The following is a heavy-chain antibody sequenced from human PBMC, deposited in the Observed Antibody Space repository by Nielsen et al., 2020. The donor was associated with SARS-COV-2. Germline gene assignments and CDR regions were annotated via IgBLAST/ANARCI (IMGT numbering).Heavy chain of an antibody. D-gene: IGHD3-3*01. CDR2: INPSGSGK. J-gene: IGHJ6*03. CDR1: GFTFSSTW. V-gene: IGHV3-74*03. Sequence: GGSLRLSCSASGFTFSSTWMDWVRQAPGQGLVWVSRINPSGSGKAYADLVKGRFAVSRDNAGNTVVLQIHSLRVEDTAVYYCAGGADFWSGTQRYYMDVWGKGTTVTVSS. CDR3: AGGADFWSGTQRYYMDV.